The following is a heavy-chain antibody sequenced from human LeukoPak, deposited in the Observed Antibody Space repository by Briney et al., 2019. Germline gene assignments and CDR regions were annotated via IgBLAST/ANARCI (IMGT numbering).Heavy chain of an antibody. CDR3: ARGGTYCGNDCYGTNY. CDR1: GFIFSSYS. CDR2: ISSSNSQS. Sequence: GSLRLSCAASGFIFSSYSMNWVRQAPGKGLEWVSSISSSNSQSYYADSVKGRFTISRDNSKNSLYLQMNSLRGEDTAVYYCARGGTYCGNDCYGTNYWGQGTPVTVSS. V-gene: IGHV3-21*06. D-gene: IGHD2-21*02. J-gene: IGHJ4*02.